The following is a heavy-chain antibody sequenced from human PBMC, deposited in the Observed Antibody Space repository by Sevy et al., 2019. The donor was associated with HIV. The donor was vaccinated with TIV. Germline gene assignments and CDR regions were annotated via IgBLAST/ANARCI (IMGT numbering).Heavy chain of an antibody. Sequence: SETLSLTCAVSGGSIRSVNWWHWVRQPPGKGLGWIGEIYHSGSSNYNPSLKSRVTISVDNSKNQFSLKLTSVTAADTAVYYCARGGATPRGFDHWGQGSLVTVSS. J-gene: IGHJ5*02. D-gene: IGHD3-16*01. CDR2: IYHSGSS. CDR3: ARGGATPRGFDH. CDR1: GGSIRSVNW. V-gene: IGHV4-4*02.